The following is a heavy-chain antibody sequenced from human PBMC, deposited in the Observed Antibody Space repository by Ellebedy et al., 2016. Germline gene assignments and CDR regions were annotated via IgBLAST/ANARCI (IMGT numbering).Heavy chain of an antibody. J-gene: IGHJ4*02. Sequence: SETLSLXCTVSGGSVDTYYWTWIRQSPGKGLEWIGYVFYGGSTKYSPSLRSRVTISLDTSKNQFSLKLTSVAAADTAVYYCARDVSLYSSSPSFDFWGRGTLVTVSS. CDR2: VFYGGST. CDR1: GGSVDTYY. D-gene: IGHD6-6*01. CDR3: ARDVSLYSSSPSFDF. V-gene: IGHV4-59*02.